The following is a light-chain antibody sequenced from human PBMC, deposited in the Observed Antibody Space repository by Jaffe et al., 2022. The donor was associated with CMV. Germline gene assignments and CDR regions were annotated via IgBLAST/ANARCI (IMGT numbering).Light chain of an antibody. J-gene: IGKJ4*01. V-gene: IGKV3-15*01. CDR1: QSVGSN. CDR2: GSS. CDR3: QQYNYWPPVT. Sequence: EIVMTQSPATLSLSPGERATLSCRASQSVGSNLAWYQRKPGQAPRLLIFGSSSRATGIPARFSGSGSGTEFTLTISSLQSEDFAVYYCQQYNYWPPVTFGGGTKVEIK.